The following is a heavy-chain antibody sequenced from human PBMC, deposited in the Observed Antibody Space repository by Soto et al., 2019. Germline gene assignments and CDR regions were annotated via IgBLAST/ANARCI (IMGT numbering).Heavy chain of an antibody. V-gene: IGHV2-26*01. CDR2: IVSNGGE. Sequence: SGPNAGEPTETLTLTCIVSDFSLTNARMCVSWIRQPPGKAPEWLAHIVSNGGESYRTSMKSRITISKDTSKRQVVLTRSNRDPVHTATYYCARLSALVLIGVYYFDYWGQGTRVTVYS. CDR1: DFSLTNARMC. CDR3: ARLSALVLIGVYYFDY. D-gene: IGHD3-9*01. J-gene: IGHJ4*02.